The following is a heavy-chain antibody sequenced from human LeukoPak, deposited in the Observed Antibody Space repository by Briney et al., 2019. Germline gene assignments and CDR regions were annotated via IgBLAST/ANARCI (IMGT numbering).Heavy chain of an antibody. Sequence: SENLSLNCTVSGGSISSSSYYWGWIRQPPGKGLELISSIYYSGSTYYNPYLKSRVTISVDTSKNQFSLKLSSVTAADTAVYYCARHVLRFLEWLLYVDDAFDIWGQGTMVTVSS. CDR2: IYYSGST. CDR1: GGSISSSSYY. J-gene: IGHJ3*02. D-gene: IGHD3-3*01. CDR3: ARHVLRFLEWLLYVDDAFDI. V-gene: IGHV4-39*01.